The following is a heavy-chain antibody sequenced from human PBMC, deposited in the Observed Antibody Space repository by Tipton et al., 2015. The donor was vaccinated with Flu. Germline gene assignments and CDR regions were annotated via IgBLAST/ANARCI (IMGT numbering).Heavy chain of an antibody. CDR1: GFTFSNAW. CDR3: TTGDPFGGVIPFDY. Sequence: GSLRLSCAASGFTFSNAWMSWVRQAPGKRLEWVGRIKSKTDGGTTDYAAPVKGRFTISRDDSKNTLYLQMNSLKTEDTAVYYCTTGDPFGGVIPFDYWGQGTLVTVSS. D-gene: IGHD3-16*01. J-gene: IGHJ4*02. V-gene: IGHV3-15*01. CDR2: IKSKTDGGTT.